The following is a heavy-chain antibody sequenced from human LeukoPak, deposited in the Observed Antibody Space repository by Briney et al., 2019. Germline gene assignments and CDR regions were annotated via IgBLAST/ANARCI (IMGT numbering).Heavy chain of an antibody. CDR1: GGTFSSYA. D-gene: IGHD3-10*02. CDR2: IIPIFGTA. V-gene: IGHV1-69*01. J-gene: IGHJ4*02. Sequence: ASVKVSCKASGGTFSSYAISWVRQAPGQGLEWMGGIIPIFGTANYAQKFQGRVTITADESTSTAYMELSSLRSEDTAVYYCASRVFGAGPIDYWGQGTLVTVSS. CDR3: ASRVFGAGPIDY.